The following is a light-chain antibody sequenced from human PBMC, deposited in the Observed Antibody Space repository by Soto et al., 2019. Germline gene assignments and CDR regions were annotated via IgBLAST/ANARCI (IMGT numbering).Light chain of an antibody. CDR2: EVS. CDR3: SSYTGSSALV. CDR1: SSDVGGYDY. J-gene: IGLJ2*01. Sequence: QSVLTQPASVSGSPGQSITISCTGTSSDVGGYDYVSWYQHHPGKVPKLIIYEVSKRPSGVSHSFSGSKSGNTASLTISGLQAEDEADYYCSSYTGSSALVFGGGTKLTVL. V-gene: IGLV2-14*01.